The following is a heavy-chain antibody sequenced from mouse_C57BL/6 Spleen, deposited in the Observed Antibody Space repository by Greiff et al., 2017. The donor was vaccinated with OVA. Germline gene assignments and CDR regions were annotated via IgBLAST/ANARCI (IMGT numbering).Heavy chain of an antibody. CDR3: ARETAHYAMDY. V-gene: IGHV1-80*01. Sequence: VQLQESGAELVKPGASVKISCKASGYAFSSYWMNWVKQRPGKGLEWIGQIYPGDGDTNYNGKFKGKATLTADKSSSTAYMQLSSLTSEDSAVYFCARETAHYAMDYWGQGTSVTVSS. D-gene: IGHD3-2*01. CDR1: GYAFSSYW. J-gene: IGHJ4*01. CDR2: IYPGDGDT.